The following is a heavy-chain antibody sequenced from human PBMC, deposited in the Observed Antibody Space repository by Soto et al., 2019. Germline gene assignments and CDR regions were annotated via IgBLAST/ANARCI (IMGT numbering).Heavy chain of an antibody. CDR3: ARGQDIVLMVYAENWFDP. D-gene: IGHD2-8*01. Sequence: SETLSLTCTVSGGSISIGDYYWSWIRQPPGKGLEWIGYIYYSGSTYYNPSLKSRVTISVDTSKNQFSLKLSSVTAADTAVYYCARGQDIVLMVYAENWFDPWGQGTLVTVSS. J-gene: IGHJ5*02. CDR2: IYYSGST. V-gene: IGHV4-30-4*01. CDR1: GGSISIGDYY.